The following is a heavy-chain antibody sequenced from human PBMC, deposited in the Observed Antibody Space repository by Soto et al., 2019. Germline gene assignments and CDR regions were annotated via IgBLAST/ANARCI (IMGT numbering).Heavy chain of an antibody. D-gene: IGHD6-13*01. CDR3: ARALVIAAAGENYYYYYGMDV. J-gene: IGHJ6*02. CDR1: GGSISSSNW. Sequence: PSETLSLTCAVSGGSISSSNWWSWVRQPPGKELEWIGEIYHSGSTNYNPSLKSRVTISVDKSKNQFSLKLSSVTAADTAVYYCARALVIAAAGENYYYYYGMDVWGQGTTVTVSS. CDR2: IYHSGST. V-gene: IGHV4-4*02.